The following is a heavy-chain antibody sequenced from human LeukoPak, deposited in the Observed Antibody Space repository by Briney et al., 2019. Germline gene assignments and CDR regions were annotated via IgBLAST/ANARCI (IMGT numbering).Heavy chain of an antibody. D-gene: IGHD1-14*01. Sequence: GGSLRLSCAASGFTFGSYWMSWVRQAPGKGLEWVSAITSSGGTTYYVDSVKGRFTISRDNSMNTLFLQMNSLRAEDTAVYYCARDHSEPGVFLDHWGQGTLVTVSS. CDR1: GFTFGSYW. J-gene: IGHJ4*02. CDR2: ITSSGGTT. V-gene: IGHV3-23*01. CDR3: ARDHSEPGVFLDH.